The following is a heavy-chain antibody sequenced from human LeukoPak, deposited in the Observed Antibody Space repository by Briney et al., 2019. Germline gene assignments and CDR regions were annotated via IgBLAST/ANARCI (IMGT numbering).Heavy chain of an antibody. Sequence: GASVKVSCKASGYTFTGYYMHWVRQAPGQGLEWMGWINPNSGGTNYAQKFQGRVTMTRDTSISTGYMELSRLRSDDTAVYYCARDRRAYCGGDCYPGDYWGQGTLVTVSS. CDR1: GYTFTGYY. CDR2: INPNSGGT. V-gene: IGHV1-2*02. D-gene: IGHD2-21*02. CDR3: ARDRRAYCGGDCYPGDY. J-gene: IGHJ4*02.